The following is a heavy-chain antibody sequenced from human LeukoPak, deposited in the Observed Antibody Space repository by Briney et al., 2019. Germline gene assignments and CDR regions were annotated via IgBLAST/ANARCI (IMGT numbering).Heavy chain of an antibody. CDR3: ARADYGSMAPDY. CDR1: GYTFTSYG. D-gene: IGHD4-17*01. J-gene: IGHJ4*02. Sequence: GPVKVSCKASGYTFTSYGISWVRQAPGQGLEWMGWISAYNDNTNYAQKLQGRVTMTTDTSTSTAYMELRSLRSDDTAVYYCARADYGSMAPDYWGQGTLVTVSS. CDR2: ISAYNDNT. V-gene: IGHV1-18*01.